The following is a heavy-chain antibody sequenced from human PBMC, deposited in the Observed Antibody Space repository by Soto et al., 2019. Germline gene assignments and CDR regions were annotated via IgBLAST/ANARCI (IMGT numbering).Heavy chain of an antibody. J-gene: IGHJ6*02. CDR1: GGSISSSNW. CDR3: ARAIGYGSYYYYGVDV. CDR2: IYHSGST. Sequence: SETLSLTCAVSGGSISSSNWWSWVRQPPGKGLEWIGEIYHSGSTNYNPSLKSRVTISVDKSKNQFSLKLSSVTAADTAVYYCARAIGYGSYYYYGVDVWGQGTTVTVSS. V-gene: IGHV4-4*02. D-gene: IGHD5-18*01.